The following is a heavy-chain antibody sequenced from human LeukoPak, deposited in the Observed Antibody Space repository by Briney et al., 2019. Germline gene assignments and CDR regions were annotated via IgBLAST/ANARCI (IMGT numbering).Heavy chain of an antibody. Sequence: RGSLRLSCAASGFTFSNAWMNWVRQAPGKGLEWVGRIKSKTNGGTTDYAAPVKGRFTISRDDSKNTLYLQMNSLKTEDTAVYYCSTTYYYDSSEGYWGQGTLVTVSS. CDR2: IKSKTNGGTT. V-gene: IGHV3-15*07. D-gene: IGHD3-22*01. CDR3: STTYYYDSSEGY. J-gene: IGHJ4*02. CDR1: GFTFSNAW.